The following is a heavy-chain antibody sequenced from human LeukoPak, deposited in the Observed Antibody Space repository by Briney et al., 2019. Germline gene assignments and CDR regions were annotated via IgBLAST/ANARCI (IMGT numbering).Heavy chain of an antibody. CDR1: GFTFTSYA. D-gene: IGHD3-10*01. V-gene: IGHV3-23*01. J-gene: IGHJ4*02. Sequence: PGGSLRLSCAASGFTFTSYAMRWVRQAPGKGLEWVSEISGSGANTYYADSVKGRFTISRDNSKNTLYLQMSSLRAEDTAANSCGKRLAYGSGGSDYFDFWGQGALVSVS. CDR3: GKRLAYGSGGSDYFDF. CDR2: ISGSGANT.